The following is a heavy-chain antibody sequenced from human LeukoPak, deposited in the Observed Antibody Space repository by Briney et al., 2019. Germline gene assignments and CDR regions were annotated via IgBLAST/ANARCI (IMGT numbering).Heavy chain of an antibody. V-gene: IGHV3-48*03. Sequence: PGGSLRLSCAPSGFTFSSYEMNWVRQAPGKGREGVSDISSSGSTIYYAASVKGRFTISRENAKNSLYLQMNSLRAEDKAVYYCARGNYYYDSSGYYYHNCLDVWGKGTTVTVSS. J-gene: IGHJ6*03. D-gene: IGHD3-22*01. CDR2: ISSSGSTI. CDR3: ARGNYYYDSSGYYYHNCLDV. CDR1: GFTFSSYE.